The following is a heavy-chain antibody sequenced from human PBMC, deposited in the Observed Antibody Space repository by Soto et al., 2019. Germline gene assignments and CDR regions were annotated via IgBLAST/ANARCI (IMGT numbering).Heavy chain of an antibody. CDR1: GFTFSSYA. D-gene: IGHD6-13*01. Sequence: GGSLRLSCAASGFTFSSYAMSWVRQAPGKGLEWVSAISGSGGSTYYADSVKGRFTISRDNSKNTLYLQMNSLRAEDTAVYYCAKNGPGYSSSWYDRAFDIWGQGTMVTVSS. V-gene: IGHV3-23*01. CDR3: AKNGPGYSSSWYDRAFDI. CDR2: ISGSGGST. J-gene: IGHJ3*02.